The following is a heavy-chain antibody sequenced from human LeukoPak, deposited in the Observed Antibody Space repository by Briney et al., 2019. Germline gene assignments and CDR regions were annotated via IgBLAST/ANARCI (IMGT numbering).Heavy chain of an antibody. J-gene: IGHJ4*02. CDR2: IIPIFGTA. Sequence: GSSVKVSCKASGGTFSSYAISWVRQAPGQGLEWMGGIIPIFGTANYAQKFQGRVTITADESTSTAYMELSSLRSEDTAVYYCARSQYCSSTSCPAGYWGQGTLVTVSS. CDR3: ARSQYCSSTSCPAGY. V-gene: IGHV1-69*01. D-gene: IGHD2-2*01. CDR1: GGTFSSYA.